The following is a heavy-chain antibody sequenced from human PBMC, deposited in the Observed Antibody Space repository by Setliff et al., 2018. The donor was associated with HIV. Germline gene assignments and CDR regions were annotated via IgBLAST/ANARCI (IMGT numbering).Heavy chain of an antibody. V-gene: IGHV4-59*01. Sequence: PSETLSLTCTVSGGSISNYYWSWIRQPPGKGLEWIGFSYHSGSTRYNPSLKSRVTISVDTSRNQFSLTLSSVTAADTAVYYCARSLSGDYYYGMDVWGQGTTVTVSS. CDR1: GGSISNYY. D-gene: IGHD3-10*01. J-gene: IGHJ6*02. CDR2: SYHSGST. CDR3: ARSLSGDYYYGMDV.